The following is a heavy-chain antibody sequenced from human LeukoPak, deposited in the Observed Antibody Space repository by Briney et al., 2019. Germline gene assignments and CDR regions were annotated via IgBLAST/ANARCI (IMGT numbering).Heavy chain of an antibody. CDR1: GYTFTDYY. D-gene: IGHD2-15*01. J-gene: IGHJ5*02. CDR2: INPSGGST. Sequence: ASVKVSCKASGYTFTDYYMHWVRQAPGQGLEWMGIINPSGGSTSYAQKFQGRVTLTRDTSTSTVYMELSSLRSEDTAVYYCARSGLDIVVVVAASWVPDWFDPWGQGTLVTVSS. V-gene: IGHV1-46*01. CDR3: ARSGLDIVVVVAASWVPDWFDP.